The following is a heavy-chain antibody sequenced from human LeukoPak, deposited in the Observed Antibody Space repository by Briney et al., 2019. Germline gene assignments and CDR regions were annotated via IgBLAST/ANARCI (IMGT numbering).Heavy chain of an antibody. Sequence: SETLSLTCSVSGGSLSSSLYYWGWIRQPPGKGLEWIGSIYYTGSTYLNPSFESRVTILQDTSRNQFSLRPNSVTAADTAVYYCSRENIGLIREDWGFEYWGQGILVSVSS. V-gene: IGHV4-39*07. CDR1: GGSLSSSLYY. CDR2: IYYTGST. CDR3: SRENIGLIREDWGFEY. D-gene: IGHD7-27*01. J-gene: IGHJ4*02.